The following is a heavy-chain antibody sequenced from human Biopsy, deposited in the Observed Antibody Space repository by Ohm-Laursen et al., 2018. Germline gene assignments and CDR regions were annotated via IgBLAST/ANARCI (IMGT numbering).Heavy chain of an antibody. CDR1: GGDINNYY. J-gene: IGHJ3*01. CDR2: IYPDGST. V-gene: IGHV4-4*07. Sequence: SDTLSLTCNVSGGDINNYYWSWIRQPAGKGLEWIGRIYPDGSTNYNPSLKRRVTMSVDTSKKQLSLRLRSVTAADTAMYYCVSVVLGPTNDAFDLWGQGTMVVVSS. CDR3: VSVVLGPTNDAFDL. D-gene: IGHD3-22*01.